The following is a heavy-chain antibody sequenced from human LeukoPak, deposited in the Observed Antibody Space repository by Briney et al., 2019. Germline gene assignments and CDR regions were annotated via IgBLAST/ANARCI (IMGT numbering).Heavy chain of an antibody. V-gene: IGHV3-30-3*01. J-gene: IGHJ4*02. Sequence: PGGSLRLSCAASGFTFSSYAMHWVRQAPGKGLEWVAVISYDGSNKYYADSVKGRFTISRDNSKNTLYLQMNSLRAEDTAVYYCARESKSGDFWGGYYPDYWGQGTLVTVSS. D-gene: IGHD3-3*01. CDR3: ARESKSGDFWGGYYPDY. CDR1: GFTFSSYA. CDR2: ISYDGSNK.